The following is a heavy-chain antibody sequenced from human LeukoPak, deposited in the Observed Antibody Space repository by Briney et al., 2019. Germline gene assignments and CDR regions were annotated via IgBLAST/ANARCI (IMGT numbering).Heavy chain of an antibody. CDR3: AKDARWESSQQWGGYWYFDL. J-gene: IGHJ2*01. V-gene: IGHV3-23*01. Sequence: QPGGSLRLSCAASGFIFSNYAMNWVRQAPGKRLEWVSAISGSSDSTYYADSVKGRFTISRDNSKNTLYLQMNSLRVDDTAVYYCAKDARWESSQQWGGYWYFDLWGRGTRVTVSS. CDR1: GFIFSNYA. CDR2: ISGSSDST. D-gene: IGHD3-16*02.